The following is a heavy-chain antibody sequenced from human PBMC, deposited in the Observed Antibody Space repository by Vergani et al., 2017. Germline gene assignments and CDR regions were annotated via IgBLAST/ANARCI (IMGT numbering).Heavy chain of an antibody. D-gene: IGHD2/OR15-2a*01. V-gene: IGHV3-66*02. CDR3: ARDLLW. CDR2: IYSGGST. CDR1: GFTFSSYS. Sequence: EVQLVESGGGLVKPGGSLRLSCAASGFTFSSYSMSWVRQAPGKGLEWVSVIYSGGSTYYADSVKGRFTISRDNSKNTLYLQMNSLRAEDTAVYYCARDLLWWGQGTLVTVSS. J-gene: IGHJ4*02.